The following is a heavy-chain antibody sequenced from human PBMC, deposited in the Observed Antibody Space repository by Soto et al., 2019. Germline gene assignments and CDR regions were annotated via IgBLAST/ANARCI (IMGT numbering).Heavy chain of an antibody. V-gene: IGHV4-31*03. CDR2: IFYSGSP. CDR1: GDSITTGGHY. Sequence: QVQLQESGPGLVKPSQTLSLTCTVSGDSITTGGHYWSWIRQHPGKGLESIGYIFYSGSPYYNPSLQSRVFISADTSRNQFSLKLSSVTAADTAMYYCGRLGVVNGDHWFDPWGQGTLVTVSS. J-gene: IGHJ5*02. CDR3: GRLGVVNGDHWFDP. D-gene: IGHD3-3*01.